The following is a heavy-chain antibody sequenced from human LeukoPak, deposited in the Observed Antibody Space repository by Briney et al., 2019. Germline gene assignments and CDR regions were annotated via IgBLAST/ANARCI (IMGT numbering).Heavy chain of an antibody. CDR1: GGSFSGYY. J-gene: IGHJ4*02. CDR3: ARALYYYDSSGYYLDY. V-gene: IGHV4-34*01. Sequence: SETLSLTCAVYGGSFSGYYWSWIRQPPGKGLEWIGEINHSGSTNYNPSLRSRVTISVDTSKNQFSLKLSSVTAADTAVYYCARALYYYDSSGYYLDYWGQGTLVTVSS. CDR2: INHSGST. D-gene: IGHD3-22*01.